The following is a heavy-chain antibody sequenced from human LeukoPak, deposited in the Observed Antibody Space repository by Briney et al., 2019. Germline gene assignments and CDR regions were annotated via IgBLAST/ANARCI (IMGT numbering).Heavy chain of an antibody. V-gene: IGHV4-34*01. CDR1: GGSFSGYY. CDR2: INHSGST. CDR3: ARVVVPAAISASWFDP. J-gene: IGHJ5*02. D-gene: IGHD2-2*02. Sequence: SETLSLTCAVYGGSFSGYYWGWIRQPPGKGLEWIGEINHSGSTNYNPSLKSRVTISVDTSKNQFSLKLSSVTAADTAVYYCARVVVPAAISASWFDPWGQGTLVTVSS.